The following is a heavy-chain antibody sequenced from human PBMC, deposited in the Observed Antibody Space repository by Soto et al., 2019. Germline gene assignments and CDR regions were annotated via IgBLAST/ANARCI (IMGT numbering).Heavy chain of an antibody. Sequence: GGSLRLSCAASGFTFDDYAMHWVRQAPGKGLEWVSGISWNSGSIGYADSVKGRFTISRDNAKNSLYLQMNSLRAEDTALYYCAKDILFGDTATSEFYTWGQGAVVPVSS. V-gene: IGHV3-9*01. D-gene: IGHD5-18*01. CDR1: GFTFDDYA. CDR3: AKDILFGDTATSEFYT. J-gene: IGHJ3*01. CDR2: ISWNSGSI.